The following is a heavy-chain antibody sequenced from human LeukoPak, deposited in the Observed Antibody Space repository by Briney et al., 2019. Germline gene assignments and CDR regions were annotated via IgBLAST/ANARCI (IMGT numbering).Heavy chain of an antibody. CDR3: ARGYPLSTTAAGTYFQH. V-gene: IGHV1-2*02. CDR2: IKPNSGGT. Sequence: ASVKVSCKASRYTFSGYYMHWVRQAPGQGLEWMGWIKPNSGGTNYAQKFQGRVTMTRDTSISTAYMELSRLRSDDTAVYYCARGYPLSTTAAGTYFQHWGQGTLVTVSS. CDR1: RYTFSGYY. D-gene: IGHD6-13*01. J-gene: IGHJ1*01.